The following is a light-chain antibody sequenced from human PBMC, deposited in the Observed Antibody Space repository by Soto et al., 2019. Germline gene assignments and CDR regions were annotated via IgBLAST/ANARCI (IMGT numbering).Light chain of an antibody. Sequence: DIQMTQSPSTLSASVRDRVTITCRASQTINSWLAWYQQRPGKAPRLLIYKASTLESGVPSRFSGSGSGTEFTLPISTLQPDDFATYYCQQYDSFPYTFGQGTKLDIK. V-gene: IGKV1-5*03. CDR2: KAS. CDR1: QTINSW. J-gene: IGKJ2*01. CDR3: QQYDSFPYT.